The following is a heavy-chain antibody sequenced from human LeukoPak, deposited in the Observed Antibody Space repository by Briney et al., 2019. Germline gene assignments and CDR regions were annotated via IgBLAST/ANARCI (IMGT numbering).Heavy chain of an antibody. CDR3: ATDSGYSSSWYKHYYYMDV. CDR1: GFTFSSYW. J-gene: IGHJ6*03. Sequence: PGGSLRLSCAASGFTFSSYWMSWVRQAPGKGLEWVANIKQDRSEKYYVDSVKGRFTISRDNAKNSLYLQMNSLRAEDTAVYYCATDSGYSSSWYKHYYYMDVWGKGTTVTVSS. V-gene: IGHV3-7*01. CDR2: IKQDRSEK. D-gene: IGHD6-13*01.